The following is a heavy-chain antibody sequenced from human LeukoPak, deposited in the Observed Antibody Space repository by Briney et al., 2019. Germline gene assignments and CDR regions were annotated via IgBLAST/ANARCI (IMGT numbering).Heavy chain of an antibody. D-gene: IGHD3-22*01. CDR1: GYTFTSYH. Sequence: ASVKVSCKASGYTFTSYHIDWVRQAPGQGPEWMGWMNAKSGHTGYAQNLEGRVTMTRDTSTNTAYMELRGLRSEDTAVYYCAREKYDTPVSGAFDIWGQGTMVTVSS. V-gene: IGHV1-8*01. CDR3: AREKYDTPVSGAFDI. CDR2: MNAKSGHT. J-gene: IGHJ3*02.